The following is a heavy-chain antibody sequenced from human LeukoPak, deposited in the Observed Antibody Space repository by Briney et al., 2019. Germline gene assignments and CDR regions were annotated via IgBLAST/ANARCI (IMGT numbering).Heavy chain of an antibody. Sequence: PSETLSLTCSVSGGSISSYYWSWIRQPAGKGLEWIGRIYTSGSTDYNPSLKSRVTMSVDTSKNQFSLKLSSVTAADTAVYYCARRFCSSTSCYRGYYFDYWGQGTLVTVSS. V-gene: IGHV4-4*07. CDR2: IYTSGST. CDR1: GGSISSYY. CDR3: ARRFCSSTSCYRGYYFDY. D-gene: IGHD2-2*02. J-gene: IGHJ4*02.